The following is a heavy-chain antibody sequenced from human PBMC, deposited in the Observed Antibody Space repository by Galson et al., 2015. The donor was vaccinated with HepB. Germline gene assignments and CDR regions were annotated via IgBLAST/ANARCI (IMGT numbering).Heavy chain of an antibody. CDR3: ARDSQWGTTGTTVYYYYYMDV. D-gene: IGHD1-1*01. CDR2: ISSSSSYI. Sequence: SLRLSCAASGFTFSSYSMNWVRQAPGKGLEWVSSISSSSSYIYYADSVKGRFTISRDNAKNSLYLQMNSLRAEDTAVYYCARDSQWGTTGTTVYYYYYMDVWGKGTTVTVSS. V-gene: IGHV3-21*01. CDR1: GFTFSSYS. J-gene: IGHJ6*03.